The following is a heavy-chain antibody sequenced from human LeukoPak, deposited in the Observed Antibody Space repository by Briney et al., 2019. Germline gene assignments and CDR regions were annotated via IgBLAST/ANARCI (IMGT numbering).Heavy chain of an antibody. CDR2: INHSGST. J-gene: IGHJ4*02. Sequence: PSQTLSLTCAVYGGSFSGYYWSWIRQPPGKGLEWIGEINHSGSTNYNPSLKSRVTISVDTSKNQFSLKLSSVTAADTAVYYCARGQRLWLALPVWGQGTLVTVSS. V-gene: IGHV4-34*01. CDR3: ARGQRLWLALPV. CDR1: GGSFSGYY. D-gene: IGHD6-19*01.